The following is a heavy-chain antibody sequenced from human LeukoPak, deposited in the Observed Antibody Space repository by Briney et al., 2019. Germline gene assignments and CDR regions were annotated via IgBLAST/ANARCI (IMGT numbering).Heavy chain of an antibody. V-gene: IGHV6-1*01. CDR1: GDSVSSNSAA. Sequence: SQTLSLTYAISGDSVSSNSAAWHWIRQSPSRGLEWLGKTYYRSKWFNDYTISVKSRITINADTFQNQFFLQLKEVTSEDTAVYYCARVYYGSGRYYHFDYWGQGIPVTVSS. CDR3: ARVYYGSGRYYHFDY. D-gene: IGHD3-10*01. CDR2: TYYRSKWFN. J-gene: IGHJ4*02.